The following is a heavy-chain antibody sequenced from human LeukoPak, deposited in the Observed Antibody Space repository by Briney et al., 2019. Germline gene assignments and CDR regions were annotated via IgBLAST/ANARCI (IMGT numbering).Heavy chain of an antibody. CDR3: ARGHVAVAGTYYYYYMDV. D-gene: IGHD6-19*01. J-gene: IGHJ6*03. CDR1: GGSFSGYY. CDR2: INHSGST. Sequence: SSETLSLTCAVYGGSFSGYYWSWLRQPPGKGLEWIGEINHSGSTNYNPSLKSRVTISVDTSKNQFSLKLSSVTAADTAVYYCARGHVAVAGTYYYYYMDVWGKGTTVTVSS. V-gene: IGHV4-34*01.